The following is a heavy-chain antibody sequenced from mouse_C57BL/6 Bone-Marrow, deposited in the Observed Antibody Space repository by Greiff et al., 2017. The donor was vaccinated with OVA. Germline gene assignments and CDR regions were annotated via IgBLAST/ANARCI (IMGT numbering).Heavy chain of an antibody. CDR3: AREDYDYDASF. Sequence: EVNLVESGGGLVQPGGSLKLSCAASGFTFSDYYMYWVRQTPEKRLEWVAYISNGGGSTYYPDTVKGRFTISRDNAKNTLYLQMSRLKSEDTDMYYCAREDYDYDASFWGQGTLVTVSA. J-gene: IGHJ3*01. D-gene: IGHD2-4*01. CDR2: ISNGGGST. CDR1: GFTFSDYY. V-gene: IGHV5-12*01.